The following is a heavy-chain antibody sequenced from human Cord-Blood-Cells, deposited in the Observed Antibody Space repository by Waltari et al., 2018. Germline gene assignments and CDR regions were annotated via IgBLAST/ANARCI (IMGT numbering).Heavy chain of an antibody. D-gene: IGHD3-22*01. CDR1: GYSFTSYW. Sequence: EVQLVQSGAEVKKPGESLKISCKGSGYSFTSYWIGWVRQMPGKGLEWMGIIYPGDSDTRYSPSFQGQFTNSGDNSISTAYRQWSSLKASDTAMYYCASTYYYDSSGYFDYWGQGTLVTVSS. CDR2: IYPGDSDT. CDR3: ASTYYYDSSGYFDY. V-gene: IGHV5-51*01. J-gene: IGHJ4*02.